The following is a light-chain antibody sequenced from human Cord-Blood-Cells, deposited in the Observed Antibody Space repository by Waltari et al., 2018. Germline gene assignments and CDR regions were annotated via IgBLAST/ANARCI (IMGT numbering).Light chain of an antibody. V-gene: IGKV3-11*01. CDR1: QSVSSY. CDR2: DAS. J-gene: IGKJ2*01. CDR3: QQRSNWPPYT. Sequence: EIVLTQCPATLSLSPGERATLSCRASQSVSSYLAWYQLKPGQAPRLLIYDASNRATGIPARCSGSGSGTDFTLTISSLEPEDFAVYYCQQRSNWPPYTFGQGTKLEIK.